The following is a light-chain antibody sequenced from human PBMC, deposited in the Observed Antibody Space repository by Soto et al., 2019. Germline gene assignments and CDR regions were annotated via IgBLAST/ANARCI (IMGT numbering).Light chain of an antibody. Sequence: ELVLTQSPGILSLSPGERATLACRASQSISSDHLASYQQRPGQSPRLLIYGASSRTTGVPDRFSGRGSGTDFTLTISRLEPEDVAVYYCQHYRSAPFTFGPGTKVDIK. CDR1: QSISSDH. J-gene: IGKJ3*01. CDR3: QHYRSAPFT. CDR2: GAS. V-gene: IGKV3-20*01.